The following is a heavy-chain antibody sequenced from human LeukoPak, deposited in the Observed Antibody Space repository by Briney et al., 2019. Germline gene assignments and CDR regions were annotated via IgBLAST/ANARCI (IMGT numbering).Heavy chain of an antibody. CDR3: ARAPSEIGGYYPEYFRH. J-gene: IGHJ1*01. Sequence: PGGSLRLSCAASGFTFSSYWMHWVRQAPGKGLVWVSRIKSDGGTNYADSVKGRFTISRGNAKNTVSLQMNSLRAEDTGVYYCARAPSEIGGYYPEYFRHWGQGTLVTVSS. V-gene: IGHV3-74*01. CDR1: GFTFSSYW. D-gene: IGHD3-22*01. CDR2: IKSDGGT.